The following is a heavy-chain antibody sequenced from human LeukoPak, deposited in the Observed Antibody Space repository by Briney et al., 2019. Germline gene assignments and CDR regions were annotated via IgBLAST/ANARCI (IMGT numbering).Heavy chain of an antibody. D-gene: IGHD3-22*01. V-gene: IGHV1-2*06. Sequence: ASVKVSCKASGCTFTGYYMHWVRQAPGQGLEWMGRINPNSGGTNYAQKFQGRVTMTRDTSISTAYMELSRLRSDDTAVYYRARDLYYDSSGYTYFDYWGQGTLVTVSS. CDR3: ARDLYYDSSGYTYFDY. J-gene: IGHJ4*02. CDR2: INPNSGGT. CDR1: GCTFTGYY.